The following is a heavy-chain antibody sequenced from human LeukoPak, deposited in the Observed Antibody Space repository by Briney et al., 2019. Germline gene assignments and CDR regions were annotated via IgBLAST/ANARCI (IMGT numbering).Heavy chain of an antibody. Sequence: SETLSLTCTVSGGSISSHYWSWIRQPPGKGLEWIGYIYYSGSTNYNPSLKSRVTISVDTSKNQFSLKLSSVTAADMAVYYCARDLEFGQPLFDYWGQGTLVTVSS. J-gene: IGHJ4*02. CDR2: IYYSGST. CDR1: GGSISSHY. D-gene: IGHD1-14*01. V-gene: IGHV4-59*11. CDR3: ARDLEFGQPLFDY.